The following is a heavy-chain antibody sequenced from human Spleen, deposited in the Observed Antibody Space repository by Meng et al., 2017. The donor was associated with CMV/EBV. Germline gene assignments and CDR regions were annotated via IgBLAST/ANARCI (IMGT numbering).Heavy chain of an antibody. CDR1: GYTLTELS. Sequence: ASVKVSCKVSGYTLTELSMHWVRQAPGKGLEWMGGFDPEDGETIYAQKFQGRVTMTEDTSTDTAYMELSSLRSEDTALYFCARAAGLYYYYYAMDVWGQGTTVTVSS. CDR2: FDPEDGET. V-gene: IGHV1-24*01. J-gene: IGHJ6*02. CDR3: ARAAGLYYYYYAMDV.